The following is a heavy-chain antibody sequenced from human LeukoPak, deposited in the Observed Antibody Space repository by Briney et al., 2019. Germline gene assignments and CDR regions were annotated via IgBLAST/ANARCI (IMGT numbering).Heavy chain of an antibody. CDR2: INPNSGGT. J-gene: IGHJ4*02. D-gene: IGHD3-22*01. CDR3: ARGKGITMIVAH. V-gene: IGHV1-2*02. CDR1: GYTFTGSY. Sequence: GASVKVSCKASGYTFTGSYIHWVRQAPGQGLEWMGWINPNSGGTNYAQKFQGRVTMTRDTSISTAYMELSRLRSDDTAVYYCARGKGITMIVAHWGQGTLVTVSS.